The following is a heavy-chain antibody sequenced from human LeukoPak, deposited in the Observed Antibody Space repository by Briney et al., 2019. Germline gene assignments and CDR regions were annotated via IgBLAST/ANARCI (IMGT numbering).Heavy chain of an antibody. Sequence: SGTLSLTCTVSGGSISSYYWSWIRQPPGKGLEWIGYIYDSGSTNYNPSLKSRVTLSVDPSKKQFSLKLSSVTAADTAVYYCARGGGPNYHYYGMDVWGQGTTVTVSS. D-gene: IGHD3-3*01. J-gene: IGHJ6*02. CDR1: GGSISSYY. V-gene: IGHV4-59*01. CDR3: ARGGGPNYHYYGMDV. CDR2: IYDSGST.